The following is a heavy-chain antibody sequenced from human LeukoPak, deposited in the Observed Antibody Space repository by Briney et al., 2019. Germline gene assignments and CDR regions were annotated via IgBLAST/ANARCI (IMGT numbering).Heavy chain of an antibody. CDR1: GGSISSGSYY. CDR3: ARVTGYVIEDYFDY. CDR2: IYTSGST. D-gene: IGHD3-22*01. V-gene: IGHV4-61*02. J-gene: IGHJ4*02. Sequence: KPSQTLSLTCTVSGGSISSGSYYWSWIRQPAGKGLEWIGRIYTSGSTNYNPSLKSRVTISVDTSKNQFSLKLSSVTAADTAVYYCARVTGYVIEDYFDYWGQGTLVTVSS.